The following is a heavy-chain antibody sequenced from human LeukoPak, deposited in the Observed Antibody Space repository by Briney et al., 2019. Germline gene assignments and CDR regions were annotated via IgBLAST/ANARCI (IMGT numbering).Heavy chain of an antibody. J-gene: IGHJ5*02. D-gene: IGHD3-9*01. V-gene: IGHV4-30-4*08. Sequence: SETLSLTCTVSGGSIRSGDYYWSWIRQPPGKGLEWLGYIYYSGSTYYNPSLKSRVTISVDTSKNQFSLKLSSVTAADTAVYYCARDTRTHYDMNWFDPWGQGTLVTVSS. CDR1: GGSIRSGDYY. CDR2: IYYSGST. CDR3: ARDTRTHYDMNWFDP.